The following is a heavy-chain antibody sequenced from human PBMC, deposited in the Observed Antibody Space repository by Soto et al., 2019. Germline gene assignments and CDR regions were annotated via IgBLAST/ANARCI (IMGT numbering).Heavy chain of an antibody. CDR1: GYTFTSYY. D-gene: IGHD6-6*01. Sequence: GASVKVSCKASGYTFTSYYMHWVRQAPGQGLEWMGIINPSGGRTSYAQKFQGRVTMTKDTSTNTAYMELSSLRSEDTAVYYCATDPYSSSSSPAFDIWGQGTMVTVSS. CDR3: ATDPYSSSSSPAFDI. CDR2: INPSGGRT. V-gene: IGHV1-46*01. J-gene: IGHJ3*02.